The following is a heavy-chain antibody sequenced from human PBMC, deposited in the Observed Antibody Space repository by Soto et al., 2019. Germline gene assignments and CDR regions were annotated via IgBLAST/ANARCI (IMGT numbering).Heavy chain of an antibody. Sequence: QLQLQESGPGLVKPSETLSLTCTVSGGSISSSSYYWGWIRQPPGKGLEWIGSIYYSGSTYYNPSVKSRVSRSVDTSKNHFSRQLSSVTAADTAVYYCASRGPWNVVVAATNDAFDIGGQGTMVTVSS. CDR2: IYYSGST. J-gene: IGHJ3*02. V-gene: IGHV4-39*02. D-gene: IGHD2-15*01. CDR1: GGSISSSSYY. CDR3: ASRGPWNVVVAATNDAFDI.